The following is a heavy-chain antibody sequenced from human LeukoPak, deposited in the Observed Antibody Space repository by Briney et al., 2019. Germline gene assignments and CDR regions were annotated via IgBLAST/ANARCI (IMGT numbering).Heavy chain of an antibody. Sequence: ASVKVSCKASGYTFTSYDINWVRQATGQGVDGMGWMNPNSGNSGYAQKFQGRDPRTRNTPIRTAYIELSSLRSEHTAVYHCARGPIPPWHQYWFDLWGQGPLVTVSS. CDR3: ARGPIPPWHQYWFDL. D-gene: IGHD2-2*01. J-gene: IGHJ5*02. CDR1: GYTFTSYD. V-gene: IGHV1-8*01. CDR2: MNPNSGNS.